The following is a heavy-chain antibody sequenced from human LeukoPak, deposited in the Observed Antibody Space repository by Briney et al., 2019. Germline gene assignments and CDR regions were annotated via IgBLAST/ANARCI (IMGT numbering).Heavy chain of an antibody. Sequence: GGSLRLSCAASGFTFSSYSMNWVRQAPGKGLEWVSSISSSSSYIYYADSVKGRFTISRDNAKNSLYLQMNSLRAEDTAVYYCAIISWNDKTFDYWGQGTLVTVSS. D-gene: IGHD1-1*01. CDR2: ISSSSSYI. CDR1: GFTFSSYS. J-gene: IGHJ4*02. V-gene: IGHV3-21*01. CDR3: AIISWNDKTFDY.